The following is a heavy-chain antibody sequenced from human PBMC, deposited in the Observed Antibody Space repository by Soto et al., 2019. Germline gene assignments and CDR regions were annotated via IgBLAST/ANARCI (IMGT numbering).Heavy chain of an antibody. CDR1: GFTFNDHW. CDR2: IKADGSEK. CDR3: ARGHYGMDV. V-gene: IGHV3-7*03. J-gene: IGHJ6*02. Sequence: EVQLVESGGGLVQPGGSLRLSCAASGFTFNDHWITWVRQAPGKGLEWVANIKADGSEKYYLDSVKGRFTISRDNAKNSVFLQMNSLRAEDTAVYYCARGHYGMDVWGQGTTVTVSS.